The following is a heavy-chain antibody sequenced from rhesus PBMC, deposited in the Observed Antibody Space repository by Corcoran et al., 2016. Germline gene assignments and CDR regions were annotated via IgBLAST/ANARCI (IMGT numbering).Heavy chain of an antibody. V-gene: IGHV3S25*01. CDR3: AKDLLREYSTYGLDS. Sequence: EVQLVESGGGLVQPGGSLRLSWAGSGFTFSNYGMYWVRQAPGKGLEWISAINSGGGSTYYADSVKGRFTISRDNSKNTLSLQMNSLRAEDTAVYYCAKDLLREYSTYGLDSWGQGVVVTVSS. CDR1: GFTFSNYG. J-gene: IGHJ6*01. CDR2: INSGGGST. D-gene: IGHD4-23*01.